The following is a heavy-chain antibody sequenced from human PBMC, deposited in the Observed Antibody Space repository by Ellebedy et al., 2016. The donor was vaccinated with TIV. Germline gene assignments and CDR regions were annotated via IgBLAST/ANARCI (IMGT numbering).Heavy chain of an antibody. CDR3: AKRQAYGDYEYAFDV. CDR1: GGSINSDNY. D-gene: IGHD4-17*01. J-gene: IGHJ3*01. V-gene: IGHV4-4*02. Sequence: MPSETLSLTCGVSGGSINSDNYWSWVRQSPGRGLEWIGEIYHSGSTNYNPSLKSRVTISVDKSKNQFSLKLSSVTAADTAVYYCAKRQAYGDYEYAFDVWGQGTMVTVSS. CDR2: IYHSGST.